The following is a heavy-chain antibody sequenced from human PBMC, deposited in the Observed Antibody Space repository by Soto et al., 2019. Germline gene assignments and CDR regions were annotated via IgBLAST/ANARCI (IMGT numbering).Heavy chain of an antibody. CDR2: ISGSGDSP. Sequence: EVQLLESGGGLVQPGGSLRLSCAASGFIFRSYGMSWVRQAPGKGLEWVSAISGSGDSPYYADSVKGRFTVSRDNSKNTLYLQMTSLRAEDTAVYYCAKATWGYWYFDLWGRGTQVTVSS. CDR1: GFIFRSYG. D-gene: IGHD7-27*01. J-gene: IGHJ2*01. V-gene: IGHV3-23*01. CDR3: AKATWGYWYFDL.